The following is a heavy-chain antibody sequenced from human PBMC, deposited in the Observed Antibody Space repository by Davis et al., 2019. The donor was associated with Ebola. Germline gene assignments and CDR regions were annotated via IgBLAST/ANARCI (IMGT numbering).Heavy chain of an antibody. J-gene: IGHJ4*02. CDR1: GYTFAAYY. CDR3: ARGNSGSPEGLDY. CDR2: VNPNNGGT. Sequence: AASVKVSCKASGYTFAAYYIYWVRQAPGQGLDWMGRVNPNNGGTNYAQKFQGRVTMTRDTSISTVFMDLSGLTSDDTAVYYCARGNSGSPEGLDYWGRGSLVTVSS. V-gene: IGHV1-2*06. D-gene: IGHD1-26*01.